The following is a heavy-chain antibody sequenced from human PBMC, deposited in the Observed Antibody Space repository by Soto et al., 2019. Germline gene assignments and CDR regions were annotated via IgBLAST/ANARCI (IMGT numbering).Heavy chain of an antibody. J-gene: IGHJ4*02. V-gene: IGHV3-21*01. Sequence: GGSLRLSCAVSGFIFSGYSMNWVRQAPGKGLEWVSSISTTSTYIYYADSVKGRFTVSRDNAKNSLYLQMTGLRPEDTAMYYCARDGIVGTTDFFDYWGQGTLVTVSS. CDR1: GFIFSGYS. CDR2: ISTTSTYI. D-gene: IGHD1-26*01. CDR3: ARDGIVGTTDFFDY.